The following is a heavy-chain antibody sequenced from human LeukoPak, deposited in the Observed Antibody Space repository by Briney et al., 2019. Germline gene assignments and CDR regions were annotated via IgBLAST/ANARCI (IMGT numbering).Heavy chain of an antibody. D-gene: IGHD2-21*02. V-gene: IGHV4-31*11. J-gene: IGHJ4*02. Sequence: PSETLSLTCAVYGGSFSGYYWSWIRQHPGKGLEWIGYIYYSGSTYYNPSLKSRVTISVDTSKNQFSLKLSSVTAADTAVYYCARDPVTGYFDYWGQGTLVTVSS. CDR1: GGSFSGYY. CDR2: IYYSGST. CDR3: ARDPVTGYFDY.